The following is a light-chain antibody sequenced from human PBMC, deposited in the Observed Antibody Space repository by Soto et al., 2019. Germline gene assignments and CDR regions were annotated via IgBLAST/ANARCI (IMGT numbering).Light chain of an antibody. CDR2: SNN. Sequence: QSVLTQPPSASGTPGQRVTISCSGSSSNIGGNTVNWYQQLPGTAPKLLIYSNNLRPSGVPDRFSGSKSDTSASLAISGLQSEDEADYYCATWDDSQTGAVFGGGTQLTVL. J-gene: IGLJ7*01. V-gene: IGLV1-44*01. CDR3: ATWDDSQTGAV. CDR1: SSNIGGNT.